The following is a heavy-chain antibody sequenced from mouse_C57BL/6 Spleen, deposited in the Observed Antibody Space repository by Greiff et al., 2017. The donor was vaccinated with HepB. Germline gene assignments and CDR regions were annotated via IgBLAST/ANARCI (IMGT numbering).Heavy chain of an antibody. CDR1: GYAFSSSW. J-gene: IGHJ2*01. Sequence: VQLQQSGPELVKPGASVKISCKASGYAFSSSWMNWVKQRPGKGLEWIGRLYPGDGDTNYNGKFKGKATLTADKSSSTAYMQLSSLTSEDSAVYFCARSGSSYDYFDYWGQGTTLTVSS. V-gene: IGHV1-82*01. CDR3: ARSGSSYDYFDY. CDR2: LYPGDGDT. D-gene: IGHD1-1*01.